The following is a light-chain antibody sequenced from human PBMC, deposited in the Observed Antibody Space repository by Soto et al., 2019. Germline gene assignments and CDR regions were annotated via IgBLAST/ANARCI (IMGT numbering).Light chain of an antibody. J-gene: IGLJ2*01. V-gene: IGLV4-69*01. Sequence: QPVLTQSPSASASLGASVKLTCTLSSGHSSYAIAWHQQQPEKGPRYLMKLNSDGSHSKGDGIPDRFSGSSSEAERYLTISSLQSEDEADYYCQTWGTGHVVFGGGTKVTVL. CDR2: LNSDGSH. CDR3: QTWGTGHVV. CDR1: SGHSSYA.